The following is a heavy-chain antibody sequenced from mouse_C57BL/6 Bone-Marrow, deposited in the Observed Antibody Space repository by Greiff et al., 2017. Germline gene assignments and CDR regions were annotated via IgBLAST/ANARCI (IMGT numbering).Heavy chain of an antibody. V-gene: IGHV1-22*01. CDR1: GYTFTDYN. CDR3: ARVHRGNYVFAY. D-gene: IGHD2-1*01. Sequence: EVQLQQSGPELVKPGASVKMSCKASGYTFTDYNMHWVKQSHGKSLEWIGYINPNNGGTSYNQKFKGKATLTVNKSSSTAYMELRSLTSEDSAVYYCARVHRGNYVFAYWGQGTLVTVSA. CDR2: INPNNGGT. J-gene: IGHJ3*01.